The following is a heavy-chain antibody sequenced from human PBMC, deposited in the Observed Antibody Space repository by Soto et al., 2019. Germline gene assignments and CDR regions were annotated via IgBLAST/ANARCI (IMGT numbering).Heavy chain of an antibody. D-gene: IGHD4-4*01. CDR2: ISYDGSNK. CDR1: GFTFSSYA. V-gene: IGHV3-30-3*01. J-gene: IGHJ5*02. CDR3: ARDLTTVTTTNWFDP. Sequence: GGSLRLSCAASGFTFSSYAMHWGRQAPGKGLEWVAVISYDGSNKYYADSVKGRFTISRDNSKDTLYLQMNSLRAEDTAVYYCARDLTTVTTTNWFDPWGQGTLVTVSS.